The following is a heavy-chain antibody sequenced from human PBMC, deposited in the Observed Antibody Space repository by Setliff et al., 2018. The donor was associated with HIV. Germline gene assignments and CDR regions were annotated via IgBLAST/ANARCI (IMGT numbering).Heavy chain of an antibody. CDR1: GGDMGVHD. CDR2: IYDNEKT. Sequence: PSETLSLTCTASGGDMGVHDWSWIRQPPGKGLEWIAYIYDNEKTFYNPSLKSRVTITVDTSKNQISLQLTSVTAEDTARYCCARLPQAWGQGTLVTVSS. CDR3: ARLPQA. J-gene: IGHJ5*02. V-gene: IGHV4-59*08.